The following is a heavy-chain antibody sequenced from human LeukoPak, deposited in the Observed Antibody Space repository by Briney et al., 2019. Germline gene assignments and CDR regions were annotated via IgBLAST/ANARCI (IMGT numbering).Heavy chain of an antibody. V-gene: IGHV1-18*01. CDR2: ISAYNGNT. D-gene: IGHD5-18*01. CDR1: GYTFTSYG. J-gene: IGHJ6*02. CDR3: AREPTAMGPDGMDV. Sequence: ASVKVSCKASGYTFTSYGISWVRQAPGQGLEWMRWISAYNGNTNYAQKLQGRVTMTTDTSTSTAYMELRSLRSDDTAVYYCAREPTAMGPDGMDVWGQGTTVTVSS.